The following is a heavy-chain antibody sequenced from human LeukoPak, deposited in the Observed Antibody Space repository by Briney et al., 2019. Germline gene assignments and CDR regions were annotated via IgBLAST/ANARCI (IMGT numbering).Heavy chain of an antibody. Sequence: PGGSLRLSCAASGFTFSSYSMNWVRHAPGKGLEWVSSISRSSNYINYPDSMKGRFTISRDNAKNSLYLQMNSLRVEDTAVYYCARWPQRGSGWYTFDYWGQGILVTVSS. V-gene: IGHV3-21*01. CDR1: GFTFSSYS. CDR2: ISRSSNYI. J-gene: IGHJ4*02. CDR3: ARWPQRGSGWYTFDY. D-gene: IGHD6-19*01.